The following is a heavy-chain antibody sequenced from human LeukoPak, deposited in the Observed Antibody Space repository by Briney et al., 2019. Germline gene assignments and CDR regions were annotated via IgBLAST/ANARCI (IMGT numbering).Heavy chain of an antibody. CDR2: ISSSSSYI. V-gene: IGHV3-21*01. Sequence: GGSLRLSCAASGFIFSSYSMNWVRQAPGKGLEWVSSISSSSSYIYYADSVKGRFTISRDNAKNSLYLQMNSLRAEDTAVYYCARVLSVPAATNWFDPWGQGTLVTVSS. D-gene: IGHD2-2*01. J-gene: IGHJ5*02. CDR1: GFIFSSYS. CDR3: ARVLSVPAATNWFDP.